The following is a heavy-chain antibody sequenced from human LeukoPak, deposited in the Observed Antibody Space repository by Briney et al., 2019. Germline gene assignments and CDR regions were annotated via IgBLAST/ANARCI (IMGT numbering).Heavy chain of an antibody. CDR1: GGTFSSYA. CDR3: AREAGDYYGSGSYSSS. D-gene: IGHD3-10*01. CDR2: IIPIFGTA. V-gene: IGHV1-69*06. Sequence: ASVKVSCKASGGTFSSYAISWVRQAPGQGLEWMGGIIPIFGTANYAQKFQGRVTITADKSTSTAYMELSSLRSEDTAVYYCAREAGDYYGSGSYSSSWGHGTLVTVSS. J-gene: IGHJ4*01.